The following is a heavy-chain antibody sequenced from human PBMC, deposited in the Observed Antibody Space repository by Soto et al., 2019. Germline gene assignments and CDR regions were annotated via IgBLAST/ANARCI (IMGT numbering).Heavy chain of an antibody. CDR1: GGSISGYY. CDR2: ISYNGRP. CDR3: ARVGRSSSKTVFDY. Sequence: QVQLLESGPGLVRPSATLSLTCTVSGGSISGYYWSWIRQPPGKGLEWVGYISYNGRPTYSPSLKSRVTISVDTSQNQFSLKLNSVTAADTAVYYCARVGRSSSKTVFDYWGQGFLVTVSS. J-gene: IGHJ4*02. D-gene: IGHD6-19*01. V-gene: IGHV4-59*13.